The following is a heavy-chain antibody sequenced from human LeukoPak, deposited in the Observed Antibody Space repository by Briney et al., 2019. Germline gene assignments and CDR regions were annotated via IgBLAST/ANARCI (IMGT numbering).Heavy chain of an antibody. V-gene: IGHV1-18*04. D-gene: IGHD4-17*01. CDR2: ISAHNGNT. CDR1: GYTFTSYG. Sequence: ASVKVSCKASGYTFTSYGISWVRQAPGQGLEWMGWISAHNGNTNYAQKLQGRVTMTTDTSTSTAYMELRSLRSDDTAVYYCARDIPMTTVTTGYFDYWGQGTLVTVSS. J-gene: IGHJ4*02. CDR3: ARDIPMTTVTTGYFDY.